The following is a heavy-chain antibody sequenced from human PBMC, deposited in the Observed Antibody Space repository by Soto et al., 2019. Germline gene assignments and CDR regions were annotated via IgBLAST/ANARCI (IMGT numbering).Heavy chain of an antibody. CDR1: GGSISGSYYY. D-gene: IGHD1-1*01. Sequence: SETLSLTCAVSGGSISGSYYYWGWLRQSPGRGPEWIGSVFYTGFTSYNPSLESRVTMSLDTSKNHFSLKLSSVTAADTAVYYCARLGGLTEFSGPWYKYEHWGRGTLVTVSS. V-gene: IGHV4-39*01. J-gene: IGHJ4*02. CDR2: VFYTGFT. CDR3: ARLGGLTEFSGPWYKYEH.